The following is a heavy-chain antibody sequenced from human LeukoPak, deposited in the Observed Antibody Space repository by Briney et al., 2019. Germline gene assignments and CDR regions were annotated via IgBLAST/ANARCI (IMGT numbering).Heavy chain of an antibody. CDR1: GYTLTELS. CDR3: ARGHDSSGYYPHFDY. CDR2: FDPEDDET. J-gene: IGHJ4*02. Sequence: ASVKVSCKVSGYTLTELSMHWVRQAPGKGLEWMGGFDPEDDETIYAQKFQGRVTMTEDTSTDTAYMELSSLRSEDTAVYYCARGHDSSGYYPHFDYWGQGTLVTVSS. V-gene: IGHV1-24*01. D-gene: IGHD3-22*01.